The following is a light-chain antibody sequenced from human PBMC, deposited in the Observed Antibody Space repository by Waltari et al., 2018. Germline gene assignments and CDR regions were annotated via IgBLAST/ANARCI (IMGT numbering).Light chain of an antibody. CDR3: QQYNNWHTWT. CDR2: GAS. Sequence: EIVMTQSPATLSVSPGERGTPSCRASQSVRSNLAWYQQKPGQAPRLLIYGASTRATGIPARFSGSGSGTEFTLTISSLQSEDFAVYYCQQYNNWHTWTFGQGTKVEIK. V-gene: IGKV3-15*01. CDR1: QSVRSN. J-gene: IGKJ1*01.